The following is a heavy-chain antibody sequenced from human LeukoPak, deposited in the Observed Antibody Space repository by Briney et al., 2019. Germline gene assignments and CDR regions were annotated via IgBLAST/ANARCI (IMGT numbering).Heavy chain of an antibody. Sequence: ASVKVSCKASGGTFSSYAISWVRQAPGQGLEWMGRIIPIFGTANYAQKFQGRVTITADKSTSTAYMELSSLRSEDTAVYYCARARLLWFGEQCYLDVWGKGTTVTDSS. CDR3: ARARLLWFGEQCYLDV. D-gene: IGHD3-10*01. J-gene: IGHJ6*03. CDR1: GGTFSSYA. CDR2: IIPIFGTA. V-gene: IGHV1-69*06.